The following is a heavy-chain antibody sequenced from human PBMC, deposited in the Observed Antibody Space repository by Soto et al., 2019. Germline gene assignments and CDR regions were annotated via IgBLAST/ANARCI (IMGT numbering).Heavy chain of an antibody. Sequence: QVQLVQSGAEVRKPGASVNISCRASGFSFSDNLINWVRQAPGQSLEWMGWINPDNGNLRYSQTFQGRVTISRHSSASIAYVEVSDLTSEDTAVYYCARDILSVGPRANDAFDVWGQGTMVTVSS. D-gene: IGHD2-8*02. J-gene: IGHJ3*01. CDR3: ARDILSVGPRANDAFDV. CDR2: INPDNGNL. CDR1: GFSFSDNL. V-gene: IGHV1-3*01.